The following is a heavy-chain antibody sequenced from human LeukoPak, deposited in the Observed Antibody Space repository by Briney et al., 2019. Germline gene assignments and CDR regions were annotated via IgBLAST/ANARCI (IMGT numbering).Heavy chain of an antibody. Sequence: GGSLRLSCAASGFTFSSYWMSWVRQAPGKGLEWVANIKQDGSEKYYVDSVKGRFTISRDNAKNSLYLQMNSLRAEDTAVYYCARSPRVTGDSHFDYWGQGTLVTVSS. V-gene: IGHV3-7*01. CDR1: GFTFSSYW. J-gene: IGHJ4*02. D-gene: IGHD2-21*02. CDR3: ARSPRVTGDSHFDY. CDR2: IKQDGSEK.